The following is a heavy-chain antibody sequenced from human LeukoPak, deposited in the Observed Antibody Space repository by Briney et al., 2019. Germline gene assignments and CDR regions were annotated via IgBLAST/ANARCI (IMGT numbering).Heavy chain of an antibody. J-gene: IGHJ5*02. CDR1: GGSFSGYY. Sequence: SETLSLTCAVYGGSFSGYYWSWIRQPPGKGLEWVGEINHSGSTNYNPSLKSRVTISVDTSKNQFSLKLSSVTAADTAVYYCARTTWDWFDPWGQGTLVTVSS. V-gene: IGHV4-34*01. CDR2: INHSGST. CDR3: ARTTWDWFDP. D-gene: IGHD4-17*01.